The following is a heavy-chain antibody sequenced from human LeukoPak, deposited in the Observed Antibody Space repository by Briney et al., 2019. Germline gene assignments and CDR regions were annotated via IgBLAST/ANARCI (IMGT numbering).Heavy chain of an antibody. CDR3: ARGVFYGDYVGDYYYMDV. J-gene: IGHJ6*03. CDR1: GYTFTIYD. CDR2: MNPNSGNT. V-gene: IGHV1-8*01. Sequence: ASVKVSCKASGYTFTIYDINWVRQATGQGLEWMGWMNPNSGNTGYAQKFQGRVTMTRNTSISTAYMELSSLRSEDTAVYYCARGVFYGDYVGDYYYMDVWGKGTTVTVSS. D-gene: IGHD4-17*01.